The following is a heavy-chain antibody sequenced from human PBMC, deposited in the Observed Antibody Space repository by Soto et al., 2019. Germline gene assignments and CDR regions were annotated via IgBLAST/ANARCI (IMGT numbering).Heavy chain of an antibody. CDR2: INPATGAA. D-gene: IGHD3-3*01. V-gene: IGHV1-2*02. J-gene: IGHJ3*02. CDR1: GYPVTAYY. CDR3: AGGGGVGVAGSAAFDM. Sequence: QLHLVQSGAVVKKPGASVTVSCSASGYPVTAYYMHWVRQAPGRGLEWMGGINPATGAAKYTQTFQGTVNMTRDTSTSTDFTALSGLTPEDTAVRYRAGGGGVGVAGSAAFDMWGQGTLVTVSS.